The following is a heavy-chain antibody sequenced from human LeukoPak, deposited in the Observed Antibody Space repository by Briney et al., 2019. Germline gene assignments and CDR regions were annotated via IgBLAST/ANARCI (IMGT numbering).Heavy chain of an antibody. Sequence: PGGSLRLSCAASGFTFSSYDMHWVRQAPGKGLEWVAFIRYDGNIKYFADSVKGRFTISRDTSKNTLYLQMNSLRAEDTAVYYCARVQYCSGGSCYGDYWGQGTLVTVSS. CDR1: GFTFSSYD. CDR2: IRYDGNIK. CDR3: ARVQYCSGGSCYGDY. V-gene: IGHV3-30*02. J-gene: IGHJ4*02. D-gene: IGHD2-15*01.